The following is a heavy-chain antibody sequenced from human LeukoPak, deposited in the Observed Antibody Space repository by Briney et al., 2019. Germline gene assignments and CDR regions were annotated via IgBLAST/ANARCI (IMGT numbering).Heavy chain of an antibody. CDR2: IYYSGST. CDR3: ARDQGITGTRDAFDI. V-gene: IGHV4-39*07. Sequence: SETLSLTCTVSGGSISSSSYYWGWIRQPPGKGLEWIVSIYYSGSTYYNPSLKSRVTISVDTSKNQFSLKLSTVTAADTAVYYCARDQGITGTRDAFDIWGQGTMVTVSS. D-gene: IGHD1-7*01. J-gene: IGHJ3*02. CDR1: GGSISSSSYY.